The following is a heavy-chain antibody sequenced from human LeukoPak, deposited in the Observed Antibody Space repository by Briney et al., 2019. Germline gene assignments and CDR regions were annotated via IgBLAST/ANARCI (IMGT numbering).Heavy chain of an antibody. V-gene: IGHV1-2*02. J-gene: IGHJ4*02. CDR3: ARDDSYYYGSGSHDY. Sequence: ASVKVSCKGSGYTFTGYYLHWVRQAPGQGLEWMGWINPNSGGTNYAQKFQGRVTMTRDTSISTAYMELSRLRSDDTAVYYCARDDSYYYGSGSHDYWGQGTLVTVSS. CDR1: GYTFTGYY. D-gene: IGHD3-10*01. CDR2: INPNSGGT.